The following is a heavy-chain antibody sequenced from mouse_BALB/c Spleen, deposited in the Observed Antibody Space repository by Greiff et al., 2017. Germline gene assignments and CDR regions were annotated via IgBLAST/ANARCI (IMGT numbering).Heavy chain of an antibody. CDR3: ARGGRDYAMDY. V-gene: IGHV5-17*02. CDR1: GFTFSSFG. Sequence: DVMLVESGGGLVQPGGSRKLSCAASGFTFSSFGMHWVRQAPEKGLEWVAYISSGSSTIYYADTVKGRFTISRDNPKNTLFLQMTSLRSEDTAMYYCARGGRDYAMDYWGQGTSVTVSS. J-gene: IGHJ4*01. CDR2: ISSGSSTI.